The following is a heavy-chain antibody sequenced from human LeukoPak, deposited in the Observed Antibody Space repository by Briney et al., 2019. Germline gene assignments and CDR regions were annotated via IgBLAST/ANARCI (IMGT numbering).Heavy chain of an antibody. CDR2: IYTNGST. J-gene: IGHJ4*02. D-gene: IGHD3-22*01. Sequence: SETLSLTCTVSGGSIISYYWSWIRQPAGEGLEWIGRIYTNGSTNYNPSLKSRVTMSVDTSKNQFSLKLRSVTAAHTAVYYWARDGYYYDSSGYYEQMYYFDYWGEGTLVTVSS. CDR1: GGSIISYY. CDR3: ARDGYYYDSSGYYEQMYYFDY. V-gene: IGHV4-4*07.